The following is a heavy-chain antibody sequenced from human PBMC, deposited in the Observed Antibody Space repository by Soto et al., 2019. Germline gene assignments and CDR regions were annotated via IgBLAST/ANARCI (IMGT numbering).Heavy chain of an antibody. D-gene: IGHD6-13*01. Sequence: KPSETLSLTCTVSGGAINSTVYYWGWIRQPPGKGLEWIGSSNYGGPTYYSPSLQSRVTMSLDTAKNHFSLNLRSVTAADTAVYYCARHGAYSTSVYYYYGMDVWGQGTTVTVSS. CDR1: GGAINSTVYY. V-gene: IGHV4-39*01. CDR2: SNYGGPT. CDR3: ARHGAYSTSVYYYYGMDV. J-gene: IGHJ6*02.